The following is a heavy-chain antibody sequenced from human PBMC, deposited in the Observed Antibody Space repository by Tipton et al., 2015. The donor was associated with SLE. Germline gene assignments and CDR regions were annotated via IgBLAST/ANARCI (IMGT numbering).Heavy chain of an antibody. CDR1: GYSFKSYW. CDR2: IDPSDSYT. J-gene: IGHJ4*02. V-gene: IGHV5-10-1*04. Sequence: QLVQSGAEVKKPGESLRISCKGSGYSFKSYWISWVRQMPGKGLEWMGRIDPSDSYTNYSPSFQGQVTISADKSIRTAYLQWSSLEASDTAMYYCARLRDVVGGSEGAYFDSWGQGTLVTVSS. CDR3: ARLRDVVGGSEGAYFDS. D-gene: IGHD1-26*01.